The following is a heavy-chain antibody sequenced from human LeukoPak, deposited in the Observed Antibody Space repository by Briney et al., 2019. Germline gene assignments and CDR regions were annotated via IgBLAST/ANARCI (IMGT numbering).Heavy chain of an antibody. J-gene: IGHJ4*02. V-gene: IGHV4-4*02. CDR2: VHRSGST. D-gene: IGHD2-21*01. Sequence: PSETLSLTCAVPIDFTNGNYWSWVRQSPGKGLEWTGEVHRSGSTNYKPSLKRRVTISIDRSKDQISLDLTSVTAADTAVYYCARELLNAPTPGAYWGQGILVTVSS. CDR3: ARELLNAPTPGAY. CDR1: IDFTNGNY.